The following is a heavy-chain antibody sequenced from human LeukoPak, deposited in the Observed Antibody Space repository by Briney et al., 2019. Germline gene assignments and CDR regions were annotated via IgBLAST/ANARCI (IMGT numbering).Heavy chain of an antibody. D-gene: IGHD6-13*01. CDR1: GGSISSYY. Sequence: SETLFLTCTVSGGSISSYYWSWIRQPPGKGLEWIGYISYTGNTNYSPSLKSRVTISIDTSKNQFSLKLNSVTAADTAVYYCARARYPNSSRFFDYWGQGTLVTVSS. J-gene: IGHJ4*02. CDR2: ISYTGNT. V-gene: IGHV4-59*01. CDR3: ARARYPNSSRFFDY.